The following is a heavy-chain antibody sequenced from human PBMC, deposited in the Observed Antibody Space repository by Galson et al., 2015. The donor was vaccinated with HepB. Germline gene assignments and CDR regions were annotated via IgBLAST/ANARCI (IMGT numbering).Heavy chain of an antibody. V-gene: IGHV3-33*08. D-gene: IGHD3-10*01. J-gene: IGHJ6*02. CDR2: IWYDGSNK. Sequence: SLRLSCAASGFTFSSYGMHWVRQAPGKGLEWVAVIWYDGSNKYYADSVKGRFTISRDDSKNTLYLQMNSLKTEDTAVYYCTTGPLVGEFPNYYYGMAVWGQGTTGTVYS. CDR1: GFTFSSYG. CDR3: TTGPLVGEFPNYYYGMAV.